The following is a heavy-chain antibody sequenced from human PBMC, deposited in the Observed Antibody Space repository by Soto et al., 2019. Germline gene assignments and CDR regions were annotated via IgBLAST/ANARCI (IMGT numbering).Heavy chain of an antibody. CDR1: GFTFSSYA. V-gene: IGHV3-23*01. CDR3: AKKARLGVAGLRYFEY. D-gene: IGHD6-19*01. Sequence: GGSLRLSCAASGFTFSSYAMSWVRQAPGKGLEWDSAISGSGGSTYYADSVKDRFTISRDNSKNTLYLQMNSLRAEDTAVFYCAKKARLGVAGLRYFEYWGQGTLVTVSS. J-gene: IGHJ4*02. CDR2: ISGSGGST.